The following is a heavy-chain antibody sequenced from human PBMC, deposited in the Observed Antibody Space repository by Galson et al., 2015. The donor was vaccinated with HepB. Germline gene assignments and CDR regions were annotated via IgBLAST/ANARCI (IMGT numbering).Heavy chain of an antibody. CDR3: SKGCSITSCQSRRWFDP. Sequence: SLRLSCAASGFTFSNYAMSWVRQAPGKGLEWVSGIGGGSGGSTYYADSAKGRFTISRDNSKNTLYLQLNSLRAEDTAVYHCSKGCSITSCQSRRWFDPWGQGTLVTVSS. V-gene: IGHV3-23*01. J-gene: IGHJ5*02. CDR2: IGGGSGGST. CDR1: GFTFSNYA. D-gene: IGHD2-2*01.